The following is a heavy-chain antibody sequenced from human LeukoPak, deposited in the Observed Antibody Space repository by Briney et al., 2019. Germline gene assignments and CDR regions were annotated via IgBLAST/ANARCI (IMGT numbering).Heavy chain of an antibody. V-gene: IGHV3-66*01. CDR2: IYSGGST. Sequence: TGGSLRLSCAVSGFTVSSNYMSWVRQPPGKGLEWVSIIYSGGSTYYADSVKGRFTISRDNSKNTLYLQMNSLRAEDTAIYYCVRDFQNFWGQGTLVTVSS. J-gene: IGHJ4*02. CDR3: VRDFQNF. CDR1: GFTVSSNY.